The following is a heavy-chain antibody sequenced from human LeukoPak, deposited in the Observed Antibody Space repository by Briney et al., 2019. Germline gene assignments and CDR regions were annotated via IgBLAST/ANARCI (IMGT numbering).Heavy chain of an antibody. CDR1: GFTFSNYG. V-gene: IGHV3-30*02. CDR2: LLYDGTNE. Sequence: GGSLRLSCVASGFTFSNYGMHWVRQAPGKGLEWVAFLLYDGTNEYYTDSVKGRFTISRDSSKNTLYLQMNSLRAEDTAVYYCAKGSPPDSGSYPFDLWGQGTLVTVSS. CDR3: AKGSPPDSGSYPFDL. D-gene: IGHD1-26*01. J-gene: IGHJ5*02.